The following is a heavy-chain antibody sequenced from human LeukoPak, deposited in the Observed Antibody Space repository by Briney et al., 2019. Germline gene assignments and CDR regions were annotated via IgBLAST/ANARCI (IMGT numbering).Heavy chain of an antibody. Sequence: PGGSLRLSCAASGFTFSSHSMNWVRQAPGKGLEWVSSISSSSSYIYYADSVKGRFTISRDNAKNSLYLQMNSLRAEDTAVYYCARDIVVATGYGMDVWGQGTTVTVSS. CDR2: ISSSSSYI. J-gene: IGHJ6*02. CDR3: ARDIVVATGYGMDV. CDR1: GFTFSSHS. V-gene: IGHV3-21*01. D-gene: IGHD5-12*01.